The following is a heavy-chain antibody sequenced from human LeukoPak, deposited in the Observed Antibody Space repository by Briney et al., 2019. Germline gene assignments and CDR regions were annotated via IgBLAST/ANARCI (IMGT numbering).Heavy chain of an antibody. CDR1: GFTFNNYA. J-gene: IGHJ4*02. CDR2: ISYDGYTK. Sequence: GGSLRLSCAASGFTFNNYAMHWVRQAPGKGLEWVADISYDGYTKYYADSVKGRFAISRDNSKNTVYLQMNSLRTEDTAMYYFARVEGGGGLVFFDYWGQGTLVTVSS. CDR3: ARVEGGGGLVFFDY. D-gene: IGHD3-10*01. V-gene: IGHV3-30*09.